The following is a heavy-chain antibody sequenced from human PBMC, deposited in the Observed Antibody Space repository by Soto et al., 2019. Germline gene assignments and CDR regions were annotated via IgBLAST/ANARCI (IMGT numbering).Heavy chain of an antibody. Sequence: QVQLVQSGAEVKKPGASVKVSCKASGYTFTGYYMHWVRQAPGQGLEWMGWINPNSGGTNYAQKFQGWVTMTRDTYISTAYMELSRLRSDDTAVYYCARTDGTDLMVRGEMDYWGQGTLVTVSS. CDR3: ARTDGTDLMVRGEMDY. CDR2: INPNSGGT. D-gene: IGHD3-10*01. CDR1: GYTFTGYY. J-gene: IGHJ4*02. V-gene: IGHV1-2*04.